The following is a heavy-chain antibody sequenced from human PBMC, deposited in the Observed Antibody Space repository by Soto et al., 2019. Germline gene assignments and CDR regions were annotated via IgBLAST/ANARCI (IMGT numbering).Heavy chain of an antibody. D-gene: IGHD1-1*01. Sequence: QVHLVQSGAEVKKPGASVKVSCKGSGYGFTTYGITWVRRAPGQGLEWMAWISAHNGNTNYAQKRQGRVTVTRDTSTSTAYMELRSLRSDDTAVYYCARGRYGDYWGQGALVTVSS. CDR2: ISAHNGNT. V-gene: IGHV1-18*01. J-gene: IGHJ4*02. CDR1: GYGFTTYG. CDR3: ARGRYGDY.